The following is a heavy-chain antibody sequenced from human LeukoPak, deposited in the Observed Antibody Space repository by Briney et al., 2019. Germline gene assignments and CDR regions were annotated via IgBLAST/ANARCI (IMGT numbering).Heavy chain of an antibody. CDR3: AKDTAVEYYFDY. J-gene: IGHJ4*02. Sequence: PGGSLRLSCAASGFTFSSYGMHWVRQAPGKGLEWVAVISYDGSNKYYADSVKGRFTISRDNSKNTLYLQMNSLRAEDTAVYYCAKDTAVEYYFDYWGQGTLVTVSS. D-gene: IGHD5-18*01. CDR2: ISYDGSNK. CDR1: GFTFSSYG. V-gene: IGHV3-30*18.